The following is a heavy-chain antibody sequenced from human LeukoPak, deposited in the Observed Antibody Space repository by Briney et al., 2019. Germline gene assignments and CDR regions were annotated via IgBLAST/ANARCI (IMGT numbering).Heavy chain of an antibody. D-gene: IGHD3-3*01. CDR2: VRSKANSYAT. Sequence: GGSLRLSCEASGFTFSGSAMHWVRQASGKGLEWVGRVRSKANSYATAYAASVKGRFTISRDDSKNTAYLQMNILKTEDTAVYYCTGTGKYYDFWSGYGDYYYMDVWGKGTTVTVSS. CDR1: GFTFSGSA. J-gene: IGHJ6*03. CDR3: TGTGKYYDFWSGYGDYYYMDV. V-gene: IGHV3-73*01.